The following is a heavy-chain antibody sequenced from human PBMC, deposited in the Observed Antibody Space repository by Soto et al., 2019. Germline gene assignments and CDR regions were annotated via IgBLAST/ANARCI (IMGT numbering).Heavy chain of an antibody. CDR3: ARLGGSQYYYYYYMDV. J-gene: IGHJ6*03. Sequence: GESLKISCKGSGYSFTSYWIGWVRQMPGKGLEWMGIIYPGDSDTRYSPSFQGQVTISADKSISTAYLQWSSLKASDTAMYYCARLGGSQYYYYYYMDVWGKGTTVTVSS. CDR1: GYSFTSYW. V-gene: IGHV5-51*01. CDR2: IYPGDSDT.